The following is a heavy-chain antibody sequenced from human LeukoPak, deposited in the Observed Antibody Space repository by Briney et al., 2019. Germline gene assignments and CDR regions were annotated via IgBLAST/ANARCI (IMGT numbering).Heavy chain of an antibody. J-gene: IGHJ4*02. V-gene: IGHV7-4-1*02. CDR3: ARDTPNYYGSGRQINY. D-gene: IGHD3-10*01. CDR1: GYTFTSYG. Sequence: ASVKVSCKASGYTFTSYGISWVRQAPGQGLEWMGWINTNTGNPTYAQGFTGRFVFSLDTSVSTAYLQISSLKAEDTAVYYCARDTPNYYGSGRQINYWGQGTLVTVSS. CDR2: INTNTGNP.